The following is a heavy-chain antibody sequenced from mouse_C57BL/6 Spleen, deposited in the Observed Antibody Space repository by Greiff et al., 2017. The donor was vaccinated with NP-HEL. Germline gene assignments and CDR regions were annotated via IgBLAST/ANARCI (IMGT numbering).Heavy chain of an antibody. Sequence: EVKLQESGPELVKPGASVKIPCKASGYTFTDYNMDWVKQSHGKSLEWIGDINPNNGGTIYNQKFKGKATLTVDKSSSTAYMELRSLTSEDTAVYYCARYGYGSSAYYFDYWGQGTTLTVSS. CDR2: INPNNGGT. CDR3: ARYGYGSSAYYFDY. V-gene: IGHV1-18*01. J-gene: IGHJ2*01. D-gene: IGHD1-1*01. CDR1: GYTFTDYN.